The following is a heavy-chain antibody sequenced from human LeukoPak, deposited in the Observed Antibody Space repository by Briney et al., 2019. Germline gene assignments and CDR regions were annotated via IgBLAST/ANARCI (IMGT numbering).Heavy chain of an antibody. CDR1: GYSISSGYY. V-gene: IGHV4-38-2*02. CDR2: IYHSGST. D-gene: IGHD6-13*01. J-gene: IGHJ4*02. CDR3: ARLFIAAAGTGAAGY. Sequence: SETLSLTCTVSGYSISSGYYWGWIRQPPGKGLEWIGSIYHSGSTYYNPSLKSRVTISVDTSKNQFSLKLSSVTAADTAVYYCARLFIAAAGTGAAGYWGQGTLVTVSS.